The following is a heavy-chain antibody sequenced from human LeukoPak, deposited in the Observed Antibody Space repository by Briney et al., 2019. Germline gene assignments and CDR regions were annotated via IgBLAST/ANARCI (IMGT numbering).Heavy chain of an antibody. Sequence: ASVKVSCKASGYTFTSYDINWVRQATGQWRKWMGWMNPNSGNTGYAQKFQGRVTITRNTSISTAYMDLSSLRSEATAVYYCARGRSGLRFLEWLFQYWGQGTLVTVSS. D-gene: IGHD3-3*01. CDR2: MNPNSGNT. CDR1: GYTFTSYD. V-gene: IGHV1-8*03. CDR3: ARGRSGLRFLEWLFQY. J-gene: IGHJ1*01.